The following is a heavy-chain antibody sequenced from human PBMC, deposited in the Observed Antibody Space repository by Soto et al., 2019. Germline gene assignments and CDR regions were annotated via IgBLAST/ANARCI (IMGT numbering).Heavy chain of an antibody. V-gene: IGHV1-3*01. CDR3: ATLNIAVAVSGDY. Sequence: QVQLVQSGAEVKKPGASVKVSCKASGYTFTSYAMHWVRQAPGQRLEWMGWINAGNGNTKYSQKFQGRVTITRDTSASTAYMELSSMRSEDTAVYYCATLNIAVAVSGDYWGQGTLVTVSS. CDR1: GYTFTSYA. CDR2: INAGNGNT. D-gene: IGHD6-19*01. J-gene: IGHJ4*02.